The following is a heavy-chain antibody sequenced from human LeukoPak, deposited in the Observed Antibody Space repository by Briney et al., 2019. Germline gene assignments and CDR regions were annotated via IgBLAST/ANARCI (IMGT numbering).Heavy chain of an antibody. V-gene: IGHV3-48*01. J-gene: IGHJ6*03. CDR1: GFTFSSYS. CDR2: ISSSSSTI. Sequence: GGSLRLSCAASGFTFSSYSMNWVRQAPGKGLEWVSYISSSSSTIYYADSVKGRFTISRDNAKNSLYLQMNSLRAEDTAVYYCARADDYSNYYYYYYMDVWGKGTTVTVSS. D-gene: IGHD4-11*01. CDR3: ARADDYSNYYYYYYMDV.